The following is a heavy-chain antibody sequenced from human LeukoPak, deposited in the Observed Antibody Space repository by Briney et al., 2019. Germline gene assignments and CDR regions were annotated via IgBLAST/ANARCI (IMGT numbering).Heavy chain of an antibody. J-gene: IGHJ3*02. CDR3: TTGICSSTSCYDAFDI. Sequence: GGSLRLSCAAPGFTFSNAWMSWVRQAPGKGLEWVGRIKSKTDGGTTDYAAPVKGRFTISRDDSKNTLYLQMNSLKTEDTAVYYCTTGICSSTSCYDAFDIWGQGTMVTVSS. V-gene: IGHV3-15*01. CDR2: IKSKTDGGTT. D-gene: IGHD2-2*01. CDR1: GFTFSNAW.